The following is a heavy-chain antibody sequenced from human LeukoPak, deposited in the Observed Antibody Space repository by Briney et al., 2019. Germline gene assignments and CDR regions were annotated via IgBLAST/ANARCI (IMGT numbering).Heavy chain of an antibody. D-gene: IGHD3-3*01. CDR3: ARDVYYDFWSGYYHPNWFDP. CDR1: GFTFSSYS. J-gene: IGHJ5*02. Sequence: GGSLRLSCAASGFTFSSYSMNWVRQAPGKGLEWVLAISISSSYIYYADSVTGRFTISRDNAKISLYLQMNSLRAEDTAVYYCARDVYYDFWSGYYHPNWFDPWGQGTLVTVSS. CDR2: ISISSSYI. V-gene: IGHV3-21*01.